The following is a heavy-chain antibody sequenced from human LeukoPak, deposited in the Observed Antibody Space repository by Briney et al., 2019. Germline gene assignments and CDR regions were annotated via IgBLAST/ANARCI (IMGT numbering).Heavy chain of an antibody. Sequence: SEILSLTCTVSGGSISSYYWNWIRQPTGKGLEWIGYIYYSGSTNYNPSLKSRVTISVDTSKNQFSLKLSSVTAADTAVYYCARGGWYPESFQHWGQGALVTVSS. D-gene: IGHD6-19*01. CDR2: IYYSGST. CDR1: GGSISSYY. J-gene: IGHJ1*01. V-gene: IGHV4-59*01. CDR3: ARGGWYPESFQH.